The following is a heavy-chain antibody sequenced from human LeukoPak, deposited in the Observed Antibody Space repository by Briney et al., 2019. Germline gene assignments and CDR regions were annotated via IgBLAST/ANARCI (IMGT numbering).Heavy chain of an antibody. CDR3: ARGYSGYHDAFHI. J-gene: IGHJ3*02. CDR2: IIPMFDTA. CDR1: GYTFTSYY. Sequence: ASVKVSCKASGYTFTSYYMHWVRQAPGQGLEWMGGIIPMFDTADYAQKFQGRVTFTADESTNTAYMELSSLRSEDTAVYYCARGYSGYHDAFHIWGQGTMVTVSS. V-gene: IGHV1-69*13. D-gene: IGHD1-26*01.